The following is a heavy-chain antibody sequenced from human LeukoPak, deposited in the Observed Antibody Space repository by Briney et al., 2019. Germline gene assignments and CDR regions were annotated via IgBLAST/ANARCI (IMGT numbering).Heavy chain of an antibody. Sequence: ASVKVSCKASGYTFTSYDINWVRQATGQGLEWMGWMNPNSGNTGYAQKFQGRVTMTRNTSISTAYMELSSLRSEDTAVYYCARAVYHIAAAEDYWDQGTLVTVSS. D-gene: IGHD6-13*01. V-gene: IGHV1-8*01. CDR2: MNPNSGNT. CDR3: ARAVYHIAAAEDY. CDR1: GYTFTSYD. J-gene: IGHJ4*02.